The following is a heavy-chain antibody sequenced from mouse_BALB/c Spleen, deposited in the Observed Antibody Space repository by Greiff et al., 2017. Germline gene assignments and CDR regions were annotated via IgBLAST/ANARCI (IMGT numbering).Heavy chain of an antibody. CDR1: GYTFTSYY. J-gene: IGHJ1*01. D-gene: IGHD2-3*01. CDR2: INPSNGGT. V-gene: IGHV1S81*02. Sequence: VQLVESGAELVKPGASVKLSCKASGYTFTSYYMYWVKQRPGQGLEWIGEINPSNGGTNFNEKFKSKATLTVDKSSSTAYMQLSSLTSEDSAVYYGTKGGSDGYYYWYFDVWGAGTTVTVSS. CDR3: TKGGSDGYYYWYFDV.